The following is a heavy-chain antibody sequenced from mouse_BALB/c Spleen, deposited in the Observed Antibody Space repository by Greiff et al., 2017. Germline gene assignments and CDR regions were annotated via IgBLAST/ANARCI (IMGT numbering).Heavy chain of an antibody. Sequence: VQVVESGAELVRPGTSVKVSCKASGYAFTNYLIEWVKQRPGQGLEWIGVINPGSGGTNYNEKFKGKATLTADKSSSTAYMQLSSLTSDDSAVYFCARGGSGYAYYAMDYWGQGTSVTVSS. J-gene: IGHJ4*01. V-gene: IGHV1-54*01. CDR3: ARGGSGYAYYAMDY. CDR1: GYAFTNYL. CDR2: INPGSGGT. D-gene: IGHD3-1*01.